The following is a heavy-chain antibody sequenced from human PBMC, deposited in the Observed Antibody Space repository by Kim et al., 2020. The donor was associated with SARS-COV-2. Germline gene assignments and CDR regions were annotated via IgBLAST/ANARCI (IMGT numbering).Heavy chain of an antibody. J-gene: IGHJ4*02. Sequence: RYSPSFQGQVTISADSFISTAYLQWSSLKASDTAMYYCARRSSSSSSFDYWGQGTLVTVSS. D-gene: IGHD6-6*01. V-gene: IGHV5-51*01. CDR3: ARRSSSSSSFDY.